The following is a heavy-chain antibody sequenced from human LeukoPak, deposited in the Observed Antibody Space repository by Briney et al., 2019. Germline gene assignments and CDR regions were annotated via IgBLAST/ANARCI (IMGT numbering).Heavy chain of an antibody. V-gene: IGHV3-30*02. CDR3: AREGGRAAPGRFDY. J-gene: IGHJ4*02. CDR1: GINFRSSG. Sequence: GGSLRLSCAASGINFRSSGMHWVRQAPGKGLEWVTFIQNDGSDKSYAASVQGRFTISRDNSKNTVYLHMNSLRADDTALYYCAREGGRAAPGRFDYWAREPWSPSPQ. D-gene: IGHD6-13*01. CDR2: IQNDGSDK.